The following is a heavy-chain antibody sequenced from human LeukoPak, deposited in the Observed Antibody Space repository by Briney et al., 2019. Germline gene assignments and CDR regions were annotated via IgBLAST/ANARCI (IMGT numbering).Heavy chain of an antibody. CDR1: GFTFDDYG. CDR3: ARRYCSGGSCYLDY. CDR2: INWNGGST. Sequence: GGSLRLSRAASGFTFDDYGMSWVRQAPGKGLEWVSGINWNGGSTGYADSVKGRFTISRDNAKNSLYLQMNSLRAEDTALYHCARRYCSGGSCYLDYWGQGTLVTVSS. D-gene: IGHD2-15*01. V-gene: IGHV3-20*01. J-gene: IGHJ4*02.